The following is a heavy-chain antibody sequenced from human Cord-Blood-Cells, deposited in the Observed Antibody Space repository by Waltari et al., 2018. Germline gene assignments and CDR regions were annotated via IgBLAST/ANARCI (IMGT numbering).Heavy chain of an antibody. J-gene: IGHJ4*02. CDR1: GSSFTSYW. CDR3: ARRSDSSSWYRHFDY. Sequence: EVQLVQSGAEVKTPGESLKISCKGSGSSFTSYWIGWVCQMPGKGLGWMGIIYPGDSDTRYSPSFQGQVTISADKSISTAYLQWSSLKASDTAMYYCARRSDSSSWYRHFDYWGQGTLVTVSS. V-gene: IGHV5-51*01. CDR2: IYPGDSDT. D-gene: IGHD6-13*01.